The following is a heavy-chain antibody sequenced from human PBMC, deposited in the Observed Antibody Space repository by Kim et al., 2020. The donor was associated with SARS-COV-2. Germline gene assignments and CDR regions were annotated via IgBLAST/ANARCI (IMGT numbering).Heavy chain of an antibody. J-gene: IGHJ6*02. Sequence: ASVKVSCKASGYTFTGYYMHWVRQAPGQGLEWMGWINPNSGGTNYAQKFQGRVTMTRDTSISTAYMELSRLRSDDTAVYYCASPAGIPHGFVYHPGDYYYYYGRDVWGQGTTVTVSS. CDR3: ASPAGIPHGFVYHPGDYYYYYGRDV. D-gene: IGHD6-13*01. V-gene: IGHV1-2*02. CDR1: GYTFTGYY. CDR2: INPNSGGT.